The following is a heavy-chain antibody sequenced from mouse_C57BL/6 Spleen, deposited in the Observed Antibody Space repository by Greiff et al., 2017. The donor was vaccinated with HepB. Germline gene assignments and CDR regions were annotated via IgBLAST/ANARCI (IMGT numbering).Heavy chain of an antibody. CDR2: IRNKANGYTT. V-gene: IGHV7-3*01. CDR3: ARYIAGRGGYFDV. Sequence: EVKVVESGGGLVQPGGSLSLSCAASGFTFTDYYMSWVRQPPGKALEWLGFIRNKANGYTTEYSASVKGRFTISRDISQSILYLQMNALRAEDSATYYCARYIAGRGGYFDVWGTGTTVTVSS. CDR1: GFTFTDYY. D-gene: IGHD4-1*01. J-gene: IGHJ1*03.